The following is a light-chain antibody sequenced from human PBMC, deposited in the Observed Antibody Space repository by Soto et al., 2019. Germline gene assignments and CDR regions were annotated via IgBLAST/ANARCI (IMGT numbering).Light chain of an antibody. J-gene: IGLJ3*02. CDR2: TNT. Sequence: ELTQPLSVSVALGQTARLTCGGNNIGSKNVHWYQQKPGQAPVLVIYTNTNRPSGIPERFSGSNSGNTATLTISRAQVADEADYYCQVFDTRTAFGGGTKLTVL. V-gene: IGLV3-9*01. CDR1: NIGSKN. CDR3: QVFDTRTA.